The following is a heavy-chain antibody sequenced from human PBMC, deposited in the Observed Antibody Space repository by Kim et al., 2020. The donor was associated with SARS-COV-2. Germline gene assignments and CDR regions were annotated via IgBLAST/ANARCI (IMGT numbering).Heavy chain of an antibody. CDR3: ARGRVTAAD. CDR1: GFTFSSYG. D-gene: IGHD6-13*01. V-gene: IGHV3-33*01. Sequence: GGSLRLSCAASGFTFSSYGMHWVRQAPGKGLEWVALMWYDGSNKYYADSVKGRFTISRDNSKNTLYLRMNSLRAEDTAVYYCARGRVTAADWGQGTLVTVSS. J-gene: IGHJ4*02. CDR2: MWYDGSNK.